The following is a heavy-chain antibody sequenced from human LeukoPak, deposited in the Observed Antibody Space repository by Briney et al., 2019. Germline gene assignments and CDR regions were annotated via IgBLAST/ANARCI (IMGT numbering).Heavy chain of an antibody. D-gene: IGHD3-22*01. V-gene: IGHV4-59*01. CDR2: IYYSGST. Sequence: PSQTLSLTCTVSGGSISSYYWSWIRQPPGKGLEWIGYIYYSGSTNYNPSLKSRVTISVDTSKNQFSLKLSSVTAADTAVYYRARETGSVVTPFDIWGQGTMVTVSS. J-gene: IGHJ3*02. CDR1: GGSISSYY. CDR3: ARETGSVVTPFDI.